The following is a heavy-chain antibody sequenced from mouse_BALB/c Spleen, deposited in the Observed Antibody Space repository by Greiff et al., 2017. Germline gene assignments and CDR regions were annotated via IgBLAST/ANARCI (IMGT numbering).Heavy chain of an antibody. CDR1: GFTFSSFG. D-gene: IGHD2-14*01. J-gene: IGHJ3*01. CDR2: ISSGSSTI. V-gene: IGHV5-17*02. CDR3: ARSNYRYSWFAY. Sequence: EVQLQESGGGLVQPGGSRKLSCAASGFTFSSFGMHWVRQAPEKGLEWVAYISSGSSTIYYADTVKGRFTISRDNPKNTLFLQMTSLRSEDTAMYYCARSNYRYSWFAYWGQGTLVTVSA.